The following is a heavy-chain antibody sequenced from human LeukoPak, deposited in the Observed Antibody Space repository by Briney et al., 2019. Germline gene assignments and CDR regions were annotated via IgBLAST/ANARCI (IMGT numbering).Heavy chain of an antibody. D-gene: IGHD3-22*01. J-gene: IGHJ4*02. Sequence: GGSLRLSCAASGFTFSFYAMSWVRRAPGKGLEWVSSISSSGDVTFYTDPVKGRFTISRDNSKNTLYLQMNSLRAEDTAIYYCAKDRPNYYESNGHYYKRDGXYWGQGTLVTVS. V-gene: IGHV3-23*01. CDR3: AKDRPNYYESNGHYYKRDGXY. CDR1: GFTFSFYA. CDR2: ISSSGDVT.